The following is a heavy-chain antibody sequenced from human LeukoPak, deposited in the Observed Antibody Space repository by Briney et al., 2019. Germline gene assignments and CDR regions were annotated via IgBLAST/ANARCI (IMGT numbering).Heavy chain of an antibody. CDR2: INPSGGST. CDR1: GYTFTSYY. CDR3: ARGDGGNTFDY. J-gene: IGHJ4*02. V-gene: IGHV1-46*01. Sequence: GASVKVSCKTSGYTFTSYYMHWVRQAPGLGLEWMGLINPSGGSTTYAQKFRGRVAMARDTSTSTVYMELSSLRSEDTAMYYCARGDGGNTFDYWGQGTLVTIYS. D-gene: IGHD4-23*01.